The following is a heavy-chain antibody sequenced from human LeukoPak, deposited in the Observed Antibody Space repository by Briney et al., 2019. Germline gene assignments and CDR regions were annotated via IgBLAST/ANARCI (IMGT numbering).Heavy chain of an antibody. V-gene: IGHV5-51*01. CDR2: IYPGVSDT. D-gene: IGHD3-22*01. Sequence: GESLKISCKGSGYSFTTYWIGWVRQIPGKGLEWMGIIYPGVSDTRYNPSFQVQVTISADKSINTAYLQWSSLKASDTAMYYCARLSLPYYYDSSPLAFDIWGQGTMVTVSS. CDR3: ARLSLPYYYDSSPLAFDI. CDR1: GYSFTTYW. J-gene: IGHJ3*02.